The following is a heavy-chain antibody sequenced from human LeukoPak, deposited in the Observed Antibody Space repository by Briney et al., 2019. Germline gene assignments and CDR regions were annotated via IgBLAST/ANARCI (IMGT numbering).Heavy chain of an antibody. CDR3: AKDGLAAAGTRTDYYYMDV. CDR1: GFTFDDYT. CDR2: ISWDGGTA. Sequence: GGSLRLSFAASGFTFDDYTIHWVGQAPGKVLDWVSLISWDGGTAYYADSVRGRFTISRDNSKNSLYLQMDSLRDEDTALYYCAKDGLAAAGTRTDYYYMDVWGKGTPVTVSS. D-gene: IGHD6-13*01. J-gene: IGHJ6*03. V-gene: IGHV3-43D*03.